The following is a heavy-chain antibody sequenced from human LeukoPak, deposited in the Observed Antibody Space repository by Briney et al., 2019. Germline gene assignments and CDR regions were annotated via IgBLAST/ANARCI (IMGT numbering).Heavy chain of an antibody. CDR1: GGTLSSYA. CDR2: IIPIFGIA. J-gene: IGHJ5*02. V-gene: IGHV1-69*04. D-gene: IGHD3-9*01. Sequence: GASVKVSCKASGGTLSSYAISWVRQPPGQGLDWMGRIIPIFGIANYAQKFQGRVTITADKSTSTAYMELSSLRSEDTAVYYCARGPPYYDILTGSIDPWGQGTLVTVSS. CDR3: ARGPPYYDILTGSIDP.